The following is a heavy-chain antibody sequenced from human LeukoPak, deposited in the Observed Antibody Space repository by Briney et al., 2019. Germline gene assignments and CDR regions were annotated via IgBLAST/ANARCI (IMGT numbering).Heavy chain of an antibody. V-gene: IGHV1-2*02. Sequence: ASVKVSCKASGYTFTCYYMHWVRQAPGQGREWRGWINPNSGGTNYAQKFQGRVTMTSDTSISPAYMELSRLRSDDTAVYYCVKGGDFWSGYSDYWGQGTLVTVSS. D-gene: IGHD3-3*01. CDR1: GYTFTCYY. J-gene: IGHJ4*02. CDR3: VKGGDFWSGYSDY. CDR2: INPNSGGT.